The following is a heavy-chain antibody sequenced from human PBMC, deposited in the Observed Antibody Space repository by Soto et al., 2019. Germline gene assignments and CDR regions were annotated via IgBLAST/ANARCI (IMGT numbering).Heavy chain of an antibody. J-gene: IGHJ3*02. V-gene: IGHV5-51*01. Sequence: KVSCKTSGYNFIDYAMHWVRQMSGKGLEWMGIIYPGDSDTRYSPSFQGQVTISADKSINTAYLQWSSLKASDTAMFYCVSSSTGAFDIWGQGTMVTVSS. CDR2: IYPGDSDT. CDR3: VSSSTGAFDI. CDR1: GYNFIDYA.